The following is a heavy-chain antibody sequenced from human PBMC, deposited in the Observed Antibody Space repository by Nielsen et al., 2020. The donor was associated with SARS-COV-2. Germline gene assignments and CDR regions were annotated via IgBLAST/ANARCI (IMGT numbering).Heavy chain of an antibody. CDR3: ARRGGYCSSTSCYTGGDAFDI. CDR2: IYPGDSDT. V-gene: IGHV5-51*01. Sequence: GESLKISCQGSGYIFTSYWIGWVRQMPGKGLEWVGIIYPGDSDTRYIPSFQGQVTISADKSISTAYLQWSSLKASDTAMYYCARRGGYCSSTSCYTGGDAFDIWGQGTMVTVSS. J-gene: IGHJ3*02. D-gene: IGHD2-2*02. CDR1: GYIFTSYW.